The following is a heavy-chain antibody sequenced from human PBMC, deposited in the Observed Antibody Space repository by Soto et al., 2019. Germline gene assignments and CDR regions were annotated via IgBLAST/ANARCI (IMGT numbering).Heavy chain of an antibody. J-gene: IGHJ3*02. Sequence: QVQLVQSGAEVKKPGSSVKVSCKASGGTFSSYAISWVRQAPGQGLEWMGGIIPIFGTANYAQKFQGRVTSTADEATSTAYMELRSLRSEATAVYSCARGRTRDAFDIWGQGTMVTVSS. V-gene: IGHV1-69*12. CDR2: IIPIFGTA. CDR1: GGTFSSYA. CDR3: ARGRTRDAFDI.